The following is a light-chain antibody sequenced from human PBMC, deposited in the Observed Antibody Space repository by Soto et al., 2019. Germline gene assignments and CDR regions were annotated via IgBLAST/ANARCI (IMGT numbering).Light chain of an antibody. CDR3: QHYGNSPRT. V-gene: IGKV3-20*01. Sequence: EIVLTQSPGTLSLSPGERATLSCRASQSVASSYLAWYQQKPGQAPRLLVSGASRRATGSPDRFSGSGSGTDFTLTITMLESEDLAVYYCQHYGNSPRTCGQGTKVESK. CDR2: GAS. CDR1: QSVASSY. J-gene: IGKJ1*01.